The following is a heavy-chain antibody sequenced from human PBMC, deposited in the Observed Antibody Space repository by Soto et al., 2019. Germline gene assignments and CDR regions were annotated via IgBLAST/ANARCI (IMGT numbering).Heavy chain of an antibody. CDR1: GFTLTTYS. Sequence: PGGSLRLSCEVSGFTLTTYSMNWVRQAPGKGLEWISYIRSSTDTIFYADSVKGRFTISSDKAKNSLYLQLNSLRDEDTAVYYCARDLNYSFDYWGQGTLVTVSS. CDR2: IRSSTDTI. D-gene: IGHD1-1*01. J-gene: IGHJ4*02. V-gene: IGHV3-48*02. CDR3: ARDLNYSFDY.